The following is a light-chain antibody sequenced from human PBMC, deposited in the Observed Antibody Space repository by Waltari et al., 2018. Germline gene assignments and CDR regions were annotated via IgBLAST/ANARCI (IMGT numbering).Light chain of an antibody. CDR2: STN. V-gene: IGLV1-44*01. CDR3: ASWDDSLNALL. J-gene: IGLJ2*01. Sequence: QSVLTQPPSASGTPGQRVTISCSGSRSNIGTNTVNWYQQRPGTAPKLLIYSTNQRPSGVPDRFSGSKSGTSASLAISELQSEDEADYYCASWDDSLNALLFGGGTKLTVL. CDR1: RSNIGTNT.